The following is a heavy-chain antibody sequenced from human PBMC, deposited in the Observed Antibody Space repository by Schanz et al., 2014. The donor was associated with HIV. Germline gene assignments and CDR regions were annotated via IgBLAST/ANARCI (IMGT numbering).Heavy chain of an antibody. CDR2: FNPNSGGR. CDR1: GYTFTGYY. D-gene: IGHD6-6*01. J-gene: IGHJ6*02. CDR3: AREPSFSGLDV. Sequence: QVQLVQSGAEVKKPGASVKVSCKASGYTFTGYYLHWIRQAPGQGLEWMEWFNPNSGGRIYPQKFEGRVTMTRDTSISTAYMELSSLRYDDTAVYYCAREPSFSGLDVWGQGTTVIVSS. V-gene: IGHV1-2*02.